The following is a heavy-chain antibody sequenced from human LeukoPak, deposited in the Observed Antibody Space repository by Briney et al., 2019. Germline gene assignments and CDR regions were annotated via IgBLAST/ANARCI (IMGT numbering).Heavy chain of an antibody. J-gene: IGHJ4*02. V-gene: IGHV3-30*02. D-gene: IGHD6-13*01. CDR1: GFTFSSYG. CDR3: ATATTWGIAAAGTEFDY. Sequence: PGGSLRLSCAASGFTFSSYGMHWVRQAPGKGLEWVAVIRYDGSNKYYADSVKGRFTISRDNSKNTLYLQMNSLRAEDTAVYYCATATTWGIAAAGTEFDYWGQGTLVTVSS. CDR2: IRYDGSNK.